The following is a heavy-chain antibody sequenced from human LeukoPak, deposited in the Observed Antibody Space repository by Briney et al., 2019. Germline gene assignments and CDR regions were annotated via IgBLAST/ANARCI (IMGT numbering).Heavy chain of an antibody. Sequence: PGGSLRLSCVASGFPFSSYWMTWVRQAAGKGLEWVANIKQDGSKKSYVGSVKGRFTISRDNAKNSLYLQMNSLRAEDTAIYYCAKAIYSSSRMDVWGQGTTVTVSS. CDR1: GFPFSSYW. J-gene: IGHJ6*02. V-gene: IGHV3-7*01. CDR2: IKQDGSKK. D-gene: IGHD6-13*01. CDR3: AKAIYSSSRMDV.